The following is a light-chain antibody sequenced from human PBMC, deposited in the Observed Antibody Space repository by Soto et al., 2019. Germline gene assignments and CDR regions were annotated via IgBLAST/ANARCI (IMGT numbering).Light chain of an antibody. CDR2: AAS. CDR3: RLRGTSPPFT. Sequence: EIVLTQSPGTLSLSPGDGGSLSCRASHVVSASSLAWYKQQPGQAPTLVIYAASRRATGITDRCSGSGSGRDVILNISRLEQDDSVVYFCRLRGTSPPFTFGQGTKLEI. V-gene: IGKV3-20*01. J-gene: IGKJ2*01. CDR1: HVVSASS.